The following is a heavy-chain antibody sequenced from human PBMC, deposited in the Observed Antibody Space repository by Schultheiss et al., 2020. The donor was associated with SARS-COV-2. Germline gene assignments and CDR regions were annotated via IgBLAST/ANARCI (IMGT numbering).Heavy chain of an antibody. J-gene: IGHJ5*02. Sequence: GGSLRLSCAASGFTFSSYGMHCVRQAPGKGLEWVAVISYDGSNKYYADSVKGRFTISRDNAKNTLYLQMNSLRAEDTAVYYCARDWWAGYSRSLGWFDPWGQGTLVTVSS. CDR3: ARDWWAGYSRSLGWFDP. D-gene: IGHD6-13*01. CDR2: ISYDGSNK. CDR1: GFTFSSYG. V-gene: IGHV3-30*03.